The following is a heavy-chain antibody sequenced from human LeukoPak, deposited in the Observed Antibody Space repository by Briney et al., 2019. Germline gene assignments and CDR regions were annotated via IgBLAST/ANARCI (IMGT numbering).Heavy chain of an antibody. J-gene: IGHJ6*02. Sequence: SETLSLTCTVSGGSISSGGYYWSWIRQPPGKGLEWSGYIYYSGSTNYNPSLKSRVTLSVDTSKNQFSLKLSSGTAADTAVYYCARVPGYSSGCYRREFHYVMDVWAKGPRSPSP. CDR1: GGSISSGGYY. CDR2: IYYSGST. CDR3: ARVPGYSSGCYRREFHYVMDV. D-gene: IGHD6-19*01. V-gene: IGHV4-61*08.